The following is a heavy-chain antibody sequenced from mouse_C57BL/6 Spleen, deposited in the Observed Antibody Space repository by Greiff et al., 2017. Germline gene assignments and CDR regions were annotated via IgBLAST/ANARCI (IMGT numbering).Heavy chain of an antibody. D-gene: IGHD2-4*01. CDR2: ISDGGSYT. V-gene: IGHV5-4*01. CDR3: ARDWNDYDYYAMDY. CDR1: GFTFSSYA. Sequence: EVQRVESGGGLVKPGGSLKLSCAASGFTFSSYAMSWVRQTPEKRLEWVATISDGGSYTYYPDNVKGRFTISRDNAKNNLYLQMSHLKSEDTAMYYCARDWNDYDYYAMDYWGQGTSVTVSS. J-gene: IGHJ4*01.